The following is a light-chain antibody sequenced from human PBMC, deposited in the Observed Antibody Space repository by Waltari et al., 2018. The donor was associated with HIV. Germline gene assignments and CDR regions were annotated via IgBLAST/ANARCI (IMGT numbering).Light chain of an antibody. J-gene: IGKJ1*01. CDR1: QSVTTN. CDR3: QQYNHWPWT. V-gene: IGKV3-15*01. Sequence: EIVMTQSPDTLSVSPGERATLSCRASQSVTTNLACYQQKPGQAPRLLFYGSSTRATGLPDRFSGSGSGTEFTLTISSLQSEDSAVYYCQQYNHWPWTFGQGTTVEIK. CDR2: GSS.